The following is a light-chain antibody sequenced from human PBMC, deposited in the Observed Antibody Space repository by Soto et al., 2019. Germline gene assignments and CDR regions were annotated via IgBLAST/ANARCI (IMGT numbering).Light chain of an antibody. CDR1: SRDVGAYNY. CDR3: ISYTSRTTWV. CDR2: EVS. Sequence: QSVLTQPASVSGSPGQSITISCSGTSRDVGAYNYVSWYQHHPVKAPKLMIYEVSNRPSGVSDRFSGSRSGNTASLTISGLQAEEESGYYCISYTSRTTWVFGGGTKVTVL. J-gene: IGLJ3*02. V-gene: IGLV2-14*01.